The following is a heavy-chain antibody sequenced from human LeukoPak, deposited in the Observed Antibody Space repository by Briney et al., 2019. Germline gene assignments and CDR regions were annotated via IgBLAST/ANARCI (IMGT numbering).Heavy chain of an antibody. CDR2: INPNSGGT. V-gene: IGHV1-2*02. J-gene: IGHJ5*02. Sequence: ASVKVSCKASGYTFTSYYMHWVRQAPGQGLEWMGWINPNSGGTNYAQKFQGRVTMTRDTSISTAYMELSRLRSDDTAVYYCARGPNPRLLWFGELRDNWFDPWGQGTLVTVSS. CDR1: GYTFTSYY. CDR3: ARGPNPRLLWFGELRDNWFDP. D-gene: IGHD3-10*01.